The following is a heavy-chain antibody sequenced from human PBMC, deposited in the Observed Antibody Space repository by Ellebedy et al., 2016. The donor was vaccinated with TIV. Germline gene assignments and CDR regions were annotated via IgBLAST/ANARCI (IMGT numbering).Heavy chain of an antibody. Sequence: GESLKISCAASGFTVSSNYMSWVRQAPGKGLEWVSVIYSGGSTYYADSVKGRFTISRDNSKNTLYLQMNSLRAEDTAVYYCARECQDIVVVPAASYFDYWGQGTLVTVSS. J-gene: IGHJ4*02. D-gene: IGHD2-2*01. V-gene: IGHV3-66*01. CDR3: ARECQDIVVVPAASYFDY. CDR2: IYSGGST. CDR1: GFTVSSNY.